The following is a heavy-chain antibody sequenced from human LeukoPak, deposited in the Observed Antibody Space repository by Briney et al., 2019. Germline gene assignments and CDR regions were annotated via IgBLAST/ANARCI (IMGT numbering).Heavy chain of an antibody. CDR3: ARGGVVVVPAAKLDY. V-gene: IGHV3-33*01. CDR1: GFTFSSYG. J-gene: IGHJ4*02. Sequence: GGSLRLSCAASGFTFSSYGMHWVRQAPGKGLEWGAVIWYDGSNKYYADSVKGRFTISRDNSKNTLYLQMNSLRAEDTAVYYCARGGVVVVPAAKLDYWGQGTLVTVSS. D-gene: IGHD2-2*01. CDR2: IWYDGSNK.